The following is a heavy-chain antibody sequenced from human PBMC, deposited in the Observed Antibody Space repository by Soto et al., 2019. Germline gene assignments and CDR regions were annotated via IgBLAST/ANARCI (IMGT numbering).Heavy chain of an antibody. CDR2: ISYSGST. Sequence: SETLSLTCTVSGGSISSYYWSWIRQPPGKGLEWVGYISYSGSTNYNPSLKSRVTISVNASKNQLSLKLSSVTAADTAVYYCARLAPAMSDYDSSGYYYPYFDYWGQGTLVT. V-gene: IGHV4-59*08. CDR1: GGSISSYY. D-gene: IGHD3-22*01. CDR3: ARLAPAMSDYDSSGYYYPYFDY. J-gene: IGHJ4*02.